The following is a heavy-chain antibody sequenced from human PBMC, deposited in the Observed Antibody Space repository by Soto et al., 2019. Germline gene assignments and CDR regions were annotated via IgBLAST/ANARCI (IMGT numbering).Heavy chain of an antibody. CDR2: ISSSSSYT. V-gene: IGHV3-11*06. CDR3: ARDRIAARRRGTGDYYYGMDV. Sequence: QVQLVESGGGLVKPGGSLRLSCAASGFTFSDYYMSWIRQAPGKGLEWVSYISSSSSYTNYADSVKGRFTISRDNAKNSLYLQMNSLRAEDTAVYYCARDRIAARRRGTGDYYYGMDVWGQGTTVTVSS. CDR1: GFTFSDYY. D-gene: IGHD6-6*01. J-gene: IGHJ6*02.